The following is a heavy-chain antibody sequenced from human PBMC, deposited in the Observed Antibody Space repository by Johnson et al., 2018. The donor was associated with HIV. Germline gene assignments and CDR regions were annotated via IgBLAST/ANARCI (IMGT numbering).Heavy chain of an antibody. Sequence: VQLVESGGGLVQPGRSLRLSCTASGFTFGDYAMSWFRQAPGKGLEWVAHVGHDGGIYPSAESVKGRFSISRDNAKSSLYLQMSSLRVEDTALYYCARVSKYIIQGLISHDSVDAFDIWGQGTMVTVSS. D-gene: IGHD2-8*01. CDR2: VGHDGGIY. J-gene: IGHJ3*02. CDR3: ARVSKYIIQGLISHDSVDAFDI. V-gene: IGHV3-30-3*01. CDR1: GFTFGDYA.